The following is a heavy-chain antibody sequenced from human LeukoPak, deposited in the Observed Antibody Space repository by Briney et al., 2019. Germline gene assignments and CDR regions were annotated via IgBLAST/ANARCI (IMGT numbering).Heavy chain of an antibody. D-gene: IGHD3-3*01. Sequence: SGGSLRLSCAASGFTFSSYAMHWVRQTPGKGLEWVAVISYDGSNKYYADSVKGRFTISRDLSKNTLFLQMNSLRPEDTAVYYCSKDRGVFGVAYSLDYWGQGTLVTVSS. CDR3: SKDRGVFGVAYSLDY. CDR2: ISYDGSNK. V-gene: IGHV3-30-3*01. CDR1: GFTFSSYA. J-gene: IGHJ4*02.